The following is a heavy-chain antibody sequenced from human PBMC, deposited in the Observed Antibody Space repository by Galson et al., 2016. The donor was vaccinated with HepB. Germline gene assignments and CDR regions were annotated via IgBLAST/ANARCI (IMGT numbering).Heavy chain of an antibody. D-gene: IGHD5-12*01. V-gene: IGHV3-53*01. J-gene: IGHJ6*02. CDR1: GFTISSHY. Sequence: ALRLSRAASGFTISSHYMSWVRHAPGKGLEWVSTIYSDGSTYYADSVKGRFTISRDNSKNTLYLQMNSLRAEDTALYYCARGRGYSGYASYYGMDVWGQGTTVTVSS. CDR2: IYSDGST. CDR3: ARGRGYSGYASYYGMDV.